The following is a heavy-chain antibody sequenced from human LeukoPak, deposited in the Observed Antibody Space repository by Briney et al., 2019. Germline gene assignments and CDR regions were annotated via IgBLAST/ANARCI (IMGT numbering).Heavy chain of an antibody. CDR3: ARHGQYYYDSSGYYYSPGFDY. J-gene: IGHJ4*02. D-gene: IGHD3-22*01. CDR2: INHSGST. Sequence: SETLSLTCAVYGGSFSGYYWSWIRQPPGKVLEWIGEINHSGSTNYNPSLKSRVTISVGTSKNQFSLKLSSVTAADTAVCYCARHGQYYYDSSGYYYSPGFDYWGQGTLVTVSS. CDR1: GGSFSGYY. V-gene: IGHV4-34*01.